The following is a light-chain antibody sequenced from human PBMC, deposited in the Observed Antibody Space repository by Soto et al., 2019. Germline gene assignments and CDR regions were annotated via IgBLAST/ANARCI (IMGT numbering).Light chain of an antibody. CDR1: QSVSSTY. V-gene: IGKV3-20*01. CDR2: GAS. Sequence: EIVLTQSPGTLSLSPGETATLSCRASQSVSSTYLGWYQQKPGQAPRLLIYGASRRATGIPDRFSGSGSGTDFTLTITRLEPEDFAGYYCQQYGTSPWTFGQGTKVEIK. J-gene: IGKJ1*01. CDR3: QQYGTSPWT.